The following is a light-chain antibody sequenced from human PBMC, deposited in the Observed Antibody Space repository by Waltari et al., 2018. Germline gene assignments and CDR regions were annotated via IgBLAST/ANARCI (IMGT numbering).Light chain of an antibody. J-gene: IGLJ2*01. CDR3: QSYDSSLSGSVV. Sequence: QSVLTQPPSVSGAPGQRVTISCTGSSSNIGAGYDVHWYQQLPGTAPKLLIYGNSNRPSGVPDRCSGSKSGTSASLAITGLQAEDEADYYCQSYDSSLSGSVVFGGGTKLTVL. CDR1: SSNIGAGYD. V-gene: IGLV1-40*01. CDR2: GNS.